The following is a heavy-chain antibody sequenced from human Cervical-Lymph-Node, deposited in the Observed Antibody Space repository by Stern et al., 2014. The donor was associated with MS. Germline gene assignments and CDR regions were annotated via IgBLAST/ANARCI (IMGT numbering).Heavy chain of an antibody. J-gene: IGHJ3*02. CDR1: GYTFTGYY. CDR3: ARDRDYYDSSGYYPGDAFDI. V-gene: IGHV1-2*06. CDR2: INPNSGGT. Sequence: QVQLVQSGAEVKKPGASVKVSCKASGYTFTGYYMHWVRQAPGQGLEWMGRINPNSGGTNYAQKFQGRVTMTRDTSISTAYMELSRLRSDDTAVYYCARDRDYYDSSGYYPGDAFDIWGQGTMVAVSS. D-gene: IGHD3-22*01.